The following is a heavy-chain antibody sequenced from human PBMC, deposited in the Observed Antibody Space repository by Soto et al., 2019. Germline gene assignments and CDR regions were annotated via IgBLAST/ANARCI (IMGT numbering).Heavy chain of an antibody. Sequence: GGSLRLSCAASGFTVSSNYMSWVRQAPGKGLEWVSVIYSGGSAYYADSVKGRFTISRDNSKNTLYLQMNSLRAEDTAVYYCARLMGSYYYYGMDVWGQGTTVTVSS. CDR2: IYSGGSA. D-gene: IGHD2-15*01. CDR1: GFTVSSNY. CDR3: ARLMGSYYYYGMDV. V-gene: IGHV3-53*01. J-gene: IGHJ6*02.